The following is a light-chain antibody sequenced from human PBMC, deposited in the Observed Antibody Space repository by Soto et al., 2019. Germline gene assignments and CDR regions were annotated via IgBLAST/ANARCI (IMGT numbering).Light chain of an antibody. CDR1: QGISNF. V-gene: IGKV1-27*01. CDR3: QKYNSGPLT. J-gene: IGKJ4*01. Sequence: DSQMTQSPSSLSASVGYRVTITFRASQGISNFVAWYQHIAGKVPKLLIHSASTLQSGVPSRFSGSGSGTDFTLTISSLQPEDVAIYYCQKYNSGPLTFGGGTKVDI. CDR2: SAS.